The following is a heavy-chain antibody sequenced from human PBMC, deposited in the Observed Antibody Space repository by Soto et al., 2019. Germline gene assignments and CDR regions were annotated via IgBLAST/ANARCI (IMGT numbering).Heavy chain of an antibody. Sequence: QVQLVQSGAEVKKPGASVKVSCKASGYTFTSYGISWVRQSPGQVLEWMGWINAYNGNTNDAQKLQGRVTMSTDTSWSTAEMELRSRRSVDTAVYYCAGVLRPFDPWAQGTLVTFSP. CDR3: AGVLRPFDP. D-gene: IGHD4-17*01. CDR1: GYTFTSYG. V-gene: IGHV1-18*01. J-gene: IGHJ5*02. CDR2: INAYNGNT.